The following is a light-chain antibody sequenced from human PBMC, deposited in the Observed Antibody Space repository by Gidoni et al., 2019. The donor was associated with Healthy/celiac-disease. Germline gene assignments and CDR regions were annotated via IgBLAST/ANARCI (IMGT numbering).Light chain of an antibody. Sequence: EIVLTQSPGTLSLSPGERATLSCRASQSVSSSYLAWYQQKPGQAPRLLNYGASSRATGIPDRFSGSGSGTDFTLTISRLEPEGFAVYYCQQYGSSPLLTFGGGTKVEIK. CDR1: QSVSSSY. J-gene: IGKJ4*01. V-gene: IGKV3-20*01. CDR3: QQYGSSPLLT. CDR2: GAS.